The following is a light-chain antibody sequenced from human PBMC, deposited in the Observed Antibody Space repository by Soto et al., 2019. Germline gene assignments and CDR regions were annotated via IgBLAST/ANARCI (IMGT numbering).Light chain of an antibody. CDR3: SSYTTSRTYV. Sequence: QSVLTQPASVSGSPGQSITISCTGTSRDVGGYNYVSWYQQHPGKAPKLMIYDVRNRPSGVSNRFSGSKSVNTASLTISGLQAEDEADYYCSSYTTSRTYVFGTGTKVTVL. J-gene: IGLJ1*01. CDR2: DVR. V-gene: IGLV2-14*01. CDR1: SRDVGGYNY.